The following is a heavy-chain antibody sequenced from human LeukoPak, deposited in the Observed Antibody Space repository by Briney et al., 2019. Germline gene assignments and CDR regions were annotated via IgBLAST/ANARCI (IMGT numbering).Heavy chain of an antibody. D-gene: IGHD6-13*01. J-gene: IGHJ4*02. V-gene: IGHV4-31*03. CDR3: ARAGGYGSPLGY. Sequence: SETLSLTCTVSGGSISSGDYYWSWIRQHPGKGLEWIGYIYYSGSTYYNPSLKSRVTISVDTSKNQFSLKLTSVTAADTAVYYCARAGGYGSPLGYWGQGTLVTVSS. CDR1: GGSISSGDYY. CDR2: IYYSGST.